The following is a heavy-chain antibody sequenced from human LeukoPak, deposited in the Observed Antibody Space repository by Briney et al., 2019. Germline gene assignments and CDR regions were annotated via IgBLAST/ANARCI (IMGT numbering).Heavy chain of an antibody. V-gene: IGHV3-23*01. CDR1: GFTSSSYA. CDR3: AKPRVDSGTGSSYGHGLDY. Sequence: PGGSLRLSCAASGFTSSSYAMTWVRQAPGKGLEWVSSISPTGTTYYADSVKGRFTVSRDNSKNTLFLQMDSLRADDTAVYYCAKPRVDSGTGSSYGHGLDYWGQGTLVSVSS. CDR2: ISPTGTT. D-gene: IGHD5-18*01. J-gene: IGHJ4*02.